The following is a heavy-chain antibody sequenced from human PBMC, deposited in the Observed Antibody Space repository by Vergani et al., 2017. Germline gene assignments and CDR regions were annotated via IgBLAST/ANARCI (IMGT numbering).Heavy chain of an antibody. V-gene: IGHV3-33*01. CDR1: GFTFSSYC. J-gene: IGHJ4*02. D-gene: IGHD6-6*01. Sequence: QVQLVESGGGVVQAGWSLRLACAESGFTFSSYCLHWVRQAPGKGGEWVAVIGYEGSNKYYADSVKGRFTIPRDNSKNTLYRQMNSLRAENTDVYYCARDPRDSSYLDYWGQGTLVTVSS. CDR3: ARDPRDSSYLDY. CDR2: IGYEGSNK.